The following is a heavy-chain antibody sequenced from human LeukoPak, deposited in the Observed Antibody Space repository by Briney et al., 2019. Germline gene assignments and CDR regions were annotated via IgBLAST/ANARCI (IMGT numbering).Heavy chain of an antibody. D-gene: IGHD5-24*01. CDR3: ARHGTRVSPVAVDY. V-gene: IGHV4-34*01. CDR1: GGSFSGYY. J-gene: IGHJ4*02. Sequence: SETLSLTCAVYGGSFSGYYWSWIRQPPGKGLEWIGEINHSGSTNYNPSLKSRVTISVDTSKNQFSLKLSSVTAADTAVYYCARHGTRVSPVAVDYWGQGTLVTVSS. CDR2: INHSGST.